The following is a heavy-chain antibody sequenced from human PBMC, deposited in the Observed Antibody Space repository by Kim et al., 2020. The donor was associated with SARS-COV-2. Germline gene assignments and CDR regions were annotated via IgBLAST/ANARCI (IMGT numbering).Heavy chain of an antibody. Sequence: SPKSRVTKSVDTSKNQFSLKLSSVTAADTAVYYCARAPITMIVVVKAFDIWGQGTMVTVSS. CDR3: ARAPITMIVVVKAFDI. V-gene: IGHV4-31*02. J-gene: IGHJ3*02. D-gene: IGHD3-22*01.